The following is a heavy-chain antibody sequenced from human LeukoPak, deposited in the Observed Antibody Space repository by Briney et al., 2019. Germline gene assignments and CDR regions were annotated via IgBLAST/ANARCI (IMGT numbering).Heavy chain of an antibody. Sequence: GGSLRLSCAASGFPFSSYAMNWVRQAPGKGLEWVSAISGSGGSTYYADSVKGRFTISRDNSKNTLYLQMNSLRAEDTAVYYCAKARGLSYYYGMDVWGQGTTVTVSS. V-gene: IGHV3-23*01. D-gene: IGHD3-16*01. CDR3: AKARGLSYYYGMDV. J-gene: IGHJ6*02. CDR1: GFPFSSYA. CDR2: ISGSGGST.